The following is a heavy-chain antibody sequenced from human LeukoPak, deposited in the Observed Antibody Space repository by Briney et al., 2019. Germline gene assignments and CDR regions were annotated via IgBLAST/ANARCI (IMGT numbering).Heavy chain of an antibody. V-gene: IGHV3-30*19. CDR3: ARDEVSSSFRPFDY. D-gene: IGHD6-13*01. J-gene: IGHJ4*02. CDR1: GFTFSSYG. Sequence: PGGSLRLSCAASGFTFSSYGMHWVRQAPGKGLEWVAVISYDGSNKYYADSVKGRFTISRDSSKNTLYLQMNSLRAEDTAVYYCARDEVSSSFRPFDYWGQGTLVTVSS. CDR2: ISYDGSNK.